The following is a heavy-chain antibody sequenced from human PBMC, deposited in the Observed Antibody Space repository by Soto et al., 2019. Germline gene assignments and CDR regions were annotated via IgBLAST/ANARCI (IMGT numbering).Heavy chain of an antibody. D-gene: IGHD4-17*01. V-gene: IGHV3-9*01. CDR2: ISWNSETI. J-gene: IGHJ4*02. CDR3: AKDMKWGGMTTIHYFDS. Sequence: EVQLVESGGGLVQPGRSLRLSCAASGFTVDDYAMHWVRQAPGKGLEWVSGISWNSETIDYADSVKGRFTISRDNAKSCLFQQINSLGPDDSALYYCAKDMKWGGMTTIHYFDSWGQGTQVTVSS. CDR1: GFTVDDYA.